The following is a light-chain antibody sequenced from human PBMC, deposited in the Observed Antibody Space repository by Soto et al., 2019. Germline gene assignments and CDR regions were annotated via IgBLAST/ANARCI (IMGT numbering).Light chain of an antibody. V-gene: IGLV2-14*01. Sequence: QSVLTQPASVSGSPGQWVTISCTGTSSNIGGGNYVSWYQQHPGKAPKLMIYDVSNRPSGVSNRFSGSKSGNSASLTISGLQAEDEADYYCSSYTSSSTVVFGGGTQLTVL. CDR2: DVS. J-gene: IGLJ2*01. CDR1: SSNIGGGNY. CDR3: SSYTSSSTVV.